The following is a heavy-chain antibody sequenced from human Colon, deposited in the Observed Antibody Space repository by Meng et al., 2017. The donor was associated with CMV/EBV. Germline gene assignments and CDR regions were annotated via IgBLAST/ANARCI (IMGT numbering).Heavy chain of an antibody. CDR1: GGSISSGGYY. CDR2: IYYSGST. V-gene: IGHV4-30-4*08. CDR3: ARQARYYDFWSGYYIPYYFDY. Sequence: SGTLSLTCTVSGGSISSGGYYWSWIRQPPGKGLEWIGYIYYSGSTYYNPSLKSRVTISVDTSKNQFSLKLSSVTAADTAVYYCARQARYYDFWSGYYIPYYFDYWGQGTLVTVSS. D-gene: IGHD3-3*01. J-gene: IGHJ4*02.